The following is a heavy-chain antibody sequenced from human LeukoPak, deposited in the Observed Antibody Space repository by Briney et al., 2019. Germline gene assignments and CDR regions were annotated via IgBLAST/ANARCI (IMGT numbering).Heavy chain of an antibody. CDR3: ARDPGGSGWSPKFDP. D-gene: IGHD6-19*01. Sequence: GASVKVSCKASGYTFSDYYMHWVRQAPGQGLEWMGWINPNSGGTNSPQKFQGRVTMTRDTSITTAYMELSSLRSDDTAVYYCARDPGGSGWSPKFDPWGQGTLVTVSS. J-gene: IGHJ5*02. CDR2: INPNSGGT. CDR1: GYTFSDYY. V-gene: IGHV1-2*02.